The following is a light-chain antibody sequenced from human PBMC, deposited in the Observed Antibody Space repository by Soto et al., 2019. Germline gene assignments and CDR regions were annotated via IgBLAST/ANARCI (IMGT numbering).Light chain of an antibody. V-gene: IGLV1-44*01. CDR1: NSNIGSNT. CDR3: AVWDDSLNGPL. Sequence: QSVLTQPPSASGTPGQRVTISCSGSNSNIGSNTVNWYQQLPGTAPKVLIYSNSQRSSGVPDRFSGSQSGTSASLAISGLQSDDEADYYCAVWDDSLNGPLFGGGTKLTVL. CDR2: SNS. J-gene: IGLJ2*01.